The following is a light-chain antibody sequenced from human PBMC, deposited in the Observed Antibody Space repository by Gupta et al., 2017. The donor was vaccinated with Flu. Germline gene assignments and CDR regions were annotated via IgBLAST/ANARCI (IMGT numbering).Light chain of an antibody. CDR3: LQDNLYPRT. Sequence: AIQMTQSPSSLSASVGDRVTITCRASKGIRSDLSWYQQKPGKAPKLLIYAASSLQSGVPSRFSGSGSGTDFTLTISRLQTEDFATYYCLQDNLYPRTFGQGTKVEVK. CDR2: AAS. V-gene: IGKV1-6*01. J-gene: IGKJ1*01. CDR1: KGIRSD.